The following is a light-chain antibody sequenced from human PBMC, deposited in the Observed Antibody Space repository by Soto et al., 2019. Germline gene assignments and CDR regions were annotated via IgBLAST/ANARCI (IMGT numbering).Light chain of an antibody. CDR3: QQYSSYPT. J-gene: IGKJ1*01. Sequence: DIQMTQSPSTLSASIGDTVNVACRASQGISNWLAWYQQKPGKAPKLLIFHASSLESGVPSRFSGSGSGTEFTLTISSLQSDDFASYYCQQYSSYPTFGQGTKVDIK. CDR1: QGISNW. V-gene: IGKV1-5*01. CDR2: HAS.